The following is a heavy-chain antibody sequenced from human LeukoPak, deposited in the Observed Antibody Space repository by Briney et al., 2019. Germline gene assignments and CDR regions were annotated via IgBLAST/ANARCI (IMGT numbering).Heavy chain of an antibody. CDR1: GGSFSGYY. CDR3: ATTPYDSSGYGYYFDY. D-gene: IGHD3-22*01. J-gene: IGHJ4*02. Sequence: PSETLSLTCAVYGGSFSGYYWSWIRQPPGKGLEWIGYIYYSGSTNYNPSLKSRATISVDTSKNQFSLKLSSVTAADTAVYYCATTPYDSSGYGYYFDYWGQGTLVTVSS. CDR2: IYYSGST. V-gene: IGHV4-59*01.